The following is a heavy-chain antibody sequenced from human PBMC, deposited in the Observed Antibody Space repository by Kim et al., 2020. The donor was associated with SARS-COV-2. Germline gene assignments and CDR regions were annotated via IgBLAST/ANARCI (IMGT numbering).Heavy chain of an antibody. D-gene: IGHD6-19*01. CDR1: GLIFSSYA. CDR3: AKGLTGIGVTGKFDY. CDR2: ISGSGGTT. Sequence: GGSLRLSCAASGLIFSSYAMNWVRQAPGKGLEWVSAISGSGGTTEYADSVKGRFTISRDNSKNTLYLQMNSLRVEDTALYYSAKGLTGIGVTGKFDYWGQGTLVTVPS. J-gene: IGHJ4*02. V-gene: IGHV3-23*01.